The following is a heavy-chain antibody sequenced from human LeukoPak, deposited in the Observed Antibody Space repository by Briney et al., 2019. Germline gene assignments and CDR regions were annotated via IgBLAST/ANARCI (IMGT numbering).Heavy chain of an antibody. Sequence: SETLSLTCTVSGGSINSDYWSWIRQPPGKGLEWIGYIYYSGSTNYNPSLKNRVTISLDTSKSQFSLKLSSVTAADTAVYYCARGPYRAQLGDTWGQGTLVTVSS. V-gene: IGHV4-59*01. CDR3: ARGPYRAQLGDT. D-gene: IGHD1-1*01. CDR2: IYYSGST. CDR1: GGSINSDY. J-gene: IGHJ5*02.